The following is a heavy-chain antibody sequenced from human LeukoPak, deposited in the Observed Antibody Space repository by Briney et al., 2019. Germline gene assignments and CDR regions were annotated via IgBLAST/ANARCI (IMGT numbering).Heavy chain of an antibody. Sequence: SETLSLTCAVYGGSFSGYYWSWIRQPPGKGLEWIGEINHSGSTNYNPSLKSRVTISVDTSKNQFSPKLSSVTAADTAVYYCARDRYYYDSSGYSLIDYWGQGTLVTVSS. J-gene: IGHJ4*02. CDR1: GGSFSGYY. CDR3: ARDRYYYDSSGYSLIDY. CDR2: INHSGST. D-gene: IGHD3-22*01. V-gene: IGHV4-34*01.